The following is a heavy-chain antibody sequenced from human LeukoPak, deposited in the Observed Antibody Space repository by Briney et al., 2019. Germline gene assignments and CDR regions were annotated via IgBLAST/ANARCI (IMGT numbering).Heavy chain of an antibody. CDR3: AKAIYGDYMRMDYYYGMDV. CDR2: ISGTGAST. V-gene: IGHV3-23*01. D-gene: IGHD4-17*01. J-gene: IGHJ6*02. CDR1: GFNFNSYA. Sequence: NPGGSLRLSCAASGFNFNSYAMSWVRQAPGKGLECVSAISGTGASTYYADSVKGRFTISRDNSKNTLYLQMNSLRAEDTAVYYCAKAIYGDYMRMDYYYGMDVWGQGTTVTVSS.